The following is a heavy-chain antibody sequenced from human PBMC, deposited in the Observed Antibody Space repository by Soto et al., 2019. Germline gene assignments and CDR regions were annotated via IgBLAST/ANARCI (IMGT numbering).Heavy chain of an antibody. J-gene: IGHJ4*02. CDR2: VNPIVSMS. CDR1: GDTFSFYT. Sequence: SVKVSCKASGDTFSFYTINWVRQAPGLGLEWMGRVNPIVSMSNYAQKFQGRVTITGDKSTSTAYMELSSLRSEDTAVYYCARGITLPTPLDYWGQGTLVTVSS. D-gene: IGHD1-20*01. V-gene: IGHV1-69*02. CDR3: ARGITLPTPLDY.